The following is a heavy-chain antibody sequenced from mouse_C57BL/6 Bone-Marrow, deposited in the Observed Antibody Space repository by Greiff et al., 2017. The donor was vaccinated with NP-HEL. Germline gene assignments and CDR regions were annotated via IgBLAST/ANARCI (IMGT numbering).Heavy chain of an antibody. Sequence: EVKLMESGGGLVQPGGSLSLSCAASGFTFTDYYMSWVRQPPGKALEWLGFIRNKANGYTTEYSASVKCRFTISRDNSQSILYLQMNALRAEDSATYYCARFPIHFDVWGTGNTVTVSS. CDR1: GFTFTDYY. J-gene: IGHJ1*03. V-gene: IGHV7-3*01. CDR3: ARFPIHFDV. CDR2: IRNKANGYTT.